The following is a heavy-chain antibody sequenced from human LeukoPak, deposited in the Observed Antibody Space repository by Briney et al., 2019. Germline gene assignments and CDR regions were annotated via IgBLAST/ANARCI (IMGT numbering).Heavy chain of an antibody. J-gene: IGHJ4*02. CDR1: GGSISSSSYN. V-gene: IGHV4-39*01. CDR3: AGERWVEGEDC. Sequence: PSETLSLTCTVSGGSISSSSYNWGWIRQPPGKGLEWIGSIYYSGSTYYNPSLKSRVTISADTSKNQFSLKLNSVTAADTAVYFCAGERWVEGEDCWVQGTLVTVSS. D-gene: IGHD5-24*01. CDR2: IYYSGST.